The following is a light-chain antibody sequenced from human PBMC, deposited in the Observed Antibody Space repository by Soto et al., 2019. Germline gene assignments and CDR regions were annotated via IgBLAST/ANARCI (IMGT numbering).Light chain of an antibody. J-gene: IGLJ2*01. CDR2: QDC. Sequence: SYELTQPPSVSVSPGQTASITCSGDKLGDKYACWYQQKPGQSPVLVIYQDCKRPSGIPERFSGSNSGNTATLTIGGTQAMDEADYYCQAWDSSHVVFGGGTKLTVL. CDR1: KLGDKY. CDR3: QAWDSSHVV. V-gene: IGLV3-1*01.